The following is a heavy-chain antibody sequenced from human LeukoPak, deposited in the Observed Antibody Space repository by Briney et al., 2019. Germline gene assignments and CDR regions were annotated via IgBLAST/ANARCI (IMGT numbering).Heavy chain of an antibody. CDR2: IYYSGST. CDR1: GGSISSGGYS. Sequence: PSETLSLTCTVSGGSISSGGYSWSWIRQHPGKGLEWIGYIYYSGSTYYNPSLKSRVTISVDTSKNQFSLKLSSVTAADTAVYYCARGQTYYYDSSGYCWFDPWGRGTLVTVSS. CDR3: ARGQTYYYDSSGYCWFDP. V-gene: IGHV4-31*03. D-gene: IGHD3-22*01. J-gene: IGHJ5*02.